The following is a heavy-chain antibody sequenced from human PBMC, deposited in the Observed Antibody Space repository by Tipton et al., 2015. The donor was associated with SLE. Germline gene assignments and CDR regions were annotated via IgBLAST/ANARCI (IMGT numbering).Heavy chain of an antibody. CDR3: ARDVLLWFGEGAFDI. CDR1: GFTFRSYS. V-gene: IGHV3-21*01. CDR2: ISSSSAYI. J-gene: IGHJ3*02. D-gene: IGHD3-10*01. Sequence: SLRLSCAASGFTFRSYSMNWVRQAPGKGLERVSSISSSSAYIYYADSVKGRFTISRDNAKNSLYLQMNSLRAEDTAVYYCARDVLLWFGEGAFDIWGQGTMVTVSS.